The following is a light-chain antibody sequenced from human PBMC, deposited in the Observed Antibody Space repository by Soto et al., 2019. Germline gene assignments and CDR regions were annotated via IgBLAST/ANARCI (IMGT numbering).Light chain of an antibody. CDR1: QSVSSTY. V-gene: IGKV3-20*01. Sequence: ETVLTQSPGTLSLSPGERATLSCRASQSVSSTYLAWYQQKPGQAPRLLIYGASSRATGIPDRFSGSGSGTDFTLSISRLEPEDFAVYFCQQYFNPPWTFGQGTKVDIK. CDR3: QQYFNPPWT. CDR2: GAS. J-gene: IGKJ1*01.